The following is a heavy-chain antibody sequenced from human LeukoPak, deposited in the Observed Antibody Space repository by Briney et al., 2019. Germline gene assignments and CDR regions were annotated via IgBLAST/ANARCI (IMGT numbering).Heavy chain of an antibody. D-gene: IGHD1-26*01. CDR3: ALGSYPDY. V-gene: IGHV3-30*03. CDR2: ISYDGSNK. J-gene: IGHJ4*02. CDR1: GFTFSSYA. Sequence: GGSLRLSCAASGFTFSSYAMSWVRQAPGKGLEWVAVISYDGSNKYYADSVKGRFTISRDNSKNTLYLQMNSLRAEDTAVYYCALGSYPDYWGQGTLVTVSS.